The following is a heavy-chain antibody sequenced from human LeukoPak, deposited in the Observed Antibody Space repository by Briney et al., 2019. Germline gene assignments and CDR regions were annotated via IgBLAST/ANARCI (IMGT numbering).Heavy chain of an antibody. CDR1: GYTLTDYY. J-gene: IGHJ5*02. D-gene: IGHD5-12*01. CDR3: ARVRYSGYDSRNWFDP. Sequence: ASVKVSCKASGYTLTDYYIHWVRQAPGQGLEWMGWINPNTGGTEYAQKFEGRVTMTRDTSISTAYMELSSLRSDDTAVYYCARVRYSGYDSRNWFDPWGQGTLVTVSS. CDR2: INPNTGGT. V-gene: IGHV1-2*02.